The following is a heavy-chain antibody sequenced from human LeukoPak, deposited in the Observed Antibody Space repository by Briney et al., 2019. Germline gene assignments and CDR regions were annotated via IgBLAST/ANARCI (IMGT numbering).Heavy chain of an antibody. CDR3: ARVGDFSVAAFDI. J-gene: IGHJ3*02. CDR1: GYTFTGYY. V-gene: IGHV3-64*01. CDR2: ISSNGRST. Sequence: GASVKVSCKASGYTFTGYYMHWVRQAPGKGLEFVSAISSNGRSTYYANSVKGRFTISRDTSKNTLYLQMGSLRTEDMAVYYCARVGDFSVAAFDIWGQGTMVTVSS. D-gene: IGHD3-16*01.